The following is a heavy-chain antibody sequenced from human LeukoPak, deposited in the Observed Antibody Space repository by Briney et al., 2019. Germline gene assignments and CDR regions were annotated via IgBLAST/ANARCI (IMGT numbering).Heavy chain of an antibody. CDR2: ISSSSSYI. Sequence: PGGSLRLSCAASGFTFSSYSMNWVRQAPGKGLEWVSSISSSSSYIYYADSVKGRFTISRDNAKNSLCLQMNSLRAEDTAIYYCARESPHCSGVSCFFDYWGQGTLVTVSS. CDR1: GFTFSSYS. J-gene: IGHJ4*02. D-gene: IGHD2-15*01. CDR3: ARESPHCSGVSCFFDY. V-gene: IGHV3-21*01.